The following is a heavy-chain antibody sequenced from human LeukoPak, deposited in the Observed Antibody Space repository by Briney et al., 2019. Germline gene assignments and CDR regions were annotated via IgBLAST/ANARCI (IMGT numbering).Heavy chain of an antibody. D-gene: IGHD6-19*01. CDR2: ISAYNGDT. CDR1: GYTFNIYG. CDR3: ARDPSNTSGWYIYFDY. J-gene: IGHJ4*02. V-gene: IGHV1-18*01. Sequence: ASVKVSCKASGYTFNIYGISWARQAPGQGLEWMGWISAYNGDTHYAERFRGRVTLTIDTSTSTAYMELRNLRSDDTAMYYCARDPSNTSGWYIYFDYWGQGTLVTVSS.